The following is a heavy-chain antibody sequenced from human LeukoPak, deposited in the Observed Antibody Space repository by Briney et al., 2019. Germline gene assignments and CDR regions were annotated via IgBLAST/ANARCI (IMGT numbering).Heavy chain of an antibody. V-gene: IGHV3-23*01. J-gene: IGHJ4*02. Sequence: GGSLRLSCAASGFTFSSYAMSWVRQAPGKGLEWVSAISGSGGSTYYADSVKGRFTISRDNSKNTLYLQMNSLRAEDTAVYYCAKDNDSSGYWVVYFDYWGQGTLVTVSS. CDR3: AKDNDSSGYWVVYFDY. CDR1: GFTFSSYA. D-gene: IGHD3-22*01. CDR2: ISGSGGST.